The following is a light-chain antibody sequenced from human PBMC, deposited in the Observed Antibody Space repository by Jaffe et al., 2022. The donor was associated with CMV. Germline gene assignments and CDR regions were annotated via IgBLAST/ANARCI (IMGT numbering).Light chain of an antibody. V-gene: IGLV3-25*03. CDR3: QSADSSGTPWRV. CDR1: ALPKQY. Sequence: SYELTQPPSVSVSPGQTARITCSGDALPKQYAYWYQQKPGQAPVLVIYKDSERPSGIPERFSGSSSGTTVTLTISGVQAEDEADYYCQSADSSGTPWRVFGGGTKLTVL. J-gene: IGLJ2*01. CDR2: KDS.